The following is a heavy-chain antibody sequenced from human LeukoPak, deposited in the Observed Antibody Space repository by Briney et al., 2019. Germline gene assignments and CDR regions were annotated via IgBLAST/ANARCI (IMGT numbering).Heavy chain of an antibody. CDR2: IDTDGSNT. V-gene: IGHV3-74*01. D-gene: IGHD2-15*01. J-gene: IGHJ4*02. Sequence: GGSLRLSCAASGFTFSSYEMNWVRQAPGKGLVWVSRIDTDGSNTDYADSVKGRFTISRDNAKNTLYLQMISLRAEDTAVYYCVRLGGSSFFDYWGQGTLVTVSS. CDR3: VRLGGSSFFDY. CDR1: GFTFSSYE.